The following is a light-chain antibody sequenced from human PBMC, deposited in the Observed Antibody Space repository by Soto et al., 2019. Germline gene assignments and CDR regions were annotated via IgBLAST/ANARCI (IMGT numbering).Light chain of an antibody. CDR3: QHTYSTPIA. V-gene: IGKV1-39*01. Sequence: DIQMTQSPSSLSASVGDRVTITCRASQPISKNLNWYQQRPGKPPNLLIYASSSVQRGLPPRFSGGGSGTEFTLTITSLHPEDFATYYCQHTYSTPIAFGQGTLLEIK. CDR2: ASS. CDR1: QPISKN. J-gene: IGKJ5*01.